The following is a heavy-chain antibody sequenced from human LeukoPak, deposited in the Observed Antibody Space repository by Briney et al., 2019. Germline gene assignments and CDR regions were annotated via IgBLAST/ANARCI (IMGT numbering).Heavy chain of an antibody. V-gene: IGHV3-30*02. Sequence: PGGSLRLSCAASGFTFSSYGMHWVRQAPGKGLEWVAFIRYDGSNKYYADSVKGRFTISRDNSKNTLYLQMNSLRAEDTAVYYCARVSYYDDPGAFDIWGQGTMVTVSS. CDR1: GFTFSSYG. CDR3: ARVSYYDDPGAFDI. J-gene: IGHJ3*02. CDR2: IRYDGSNK. D-gene: IGHD3-3*01.